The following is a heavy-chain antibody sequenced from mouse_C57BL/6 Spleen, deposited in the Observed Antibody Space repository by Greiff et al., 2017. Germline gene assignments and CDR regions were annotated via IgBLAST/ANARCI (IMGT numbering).Heavy chain of an antibody. D-gene: IGHD1-1*01. Sequence: QVQLKQPGAELVKPGASVKVSCKASGYTFTSYWMHWVKQRPGQGLEWIGRIHPSDSDTNYNQKFKGKATLTVDKSSSTAYMQLSSLTSEDSAVYYCAMFITTRGGFDYWGQGTTLTVAS. V-gene: IGHV1-74*01. CDR2: IHPSDSDT. CDR3: AMFITTRGGFDY. CDR1: GYTFTSYW. J-gene: IGHJ2*01.